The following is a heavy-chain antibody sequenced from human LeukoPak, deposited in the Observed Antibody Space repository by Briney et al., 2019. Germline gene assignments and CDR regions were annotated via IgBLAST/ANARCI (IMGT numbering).Heavy chain of an antibody. Sequence: GGSLRLSGAASGFTFSDYYMSWIRQAPGKGLEWVSYISSSDSTIYYADSVKGRFTISRDNAKNSLYLQMNSLRAEDTAVYYCARLLMVRGVISHMDVWGKGTTVTVSS. D-gene: IGHD3-10*01. J-gene: IGHJ6*03. CDR3: ARLLMVRGVISHMDV. V-gene: IGHV3-11*04. CDR2: ISSSDSTI. CDR1: GFTFSDYY.